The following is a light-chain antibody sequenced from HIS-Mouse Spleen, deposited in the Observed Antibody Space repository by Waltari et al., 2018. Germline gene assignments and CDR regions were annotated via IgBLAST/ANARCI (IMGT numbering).Light chain of an antibody. J-gene: IGKJ1*01. V-gene: IGKV1-9*01. Sequence: DIQLTQSPSFLSASVGDRVTITCRASHCLSSHFAWYQQKPGKAPKLLIYAASTLQSGVPSRFSGSGSGTELTLTISSLQPEDFATYYCKQLNSYPPTFGQETKVEIK. CDR3: KQLNSYPPT. CDR1: HCLSSH. CDR2: AAS.